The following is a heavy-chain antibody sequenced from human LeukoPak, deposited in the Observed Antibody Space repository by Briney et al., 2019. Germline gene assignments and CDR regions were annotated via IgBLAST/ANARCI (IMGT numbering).Heavy chain of an antibody. V-gene: IGHV3-33*01. CDR2: IWYDGSNK. CDR1: GFTFRSYG. CDR3: ASDGIAVDRGIGYFDY. J-gene: IGHJ4*02. D-gene: IGHD6-13*01. Sequence: GGSLRLSCAASGFTFRSYGMNWVRQAPGKGLEWVAVIWYDGSNKYYADSVKGRFTISRDNSENTLYLQMNSLRAEDTALYYCASDGIAVDRGIGYFDYWGQGTLVTVSS.